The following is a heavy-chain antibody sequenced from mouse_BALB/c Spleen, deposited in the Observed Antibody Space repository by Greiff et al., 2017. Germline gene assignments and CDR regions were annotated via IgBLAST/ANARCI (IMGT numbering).Heavy chain of an antibody. V-gene: IGHV5-12-2*01. CDR3: ARHDSGYFDV. Sequence: EVKLQESGGGLVQPGGSLKLSCAASGFTFSSYTMSWVRQTPEKRLEWVAYISNGGGSTYYPDTVKGRFTISRDNAKHTLYLQMSSLKSEDTAMYYCARHDSGYFDVWGAGTTVTVSS. J-gene: IGHJ1*01. CDR2: ISNGGGST. D-gene: IGHD2-13*01. CDR1: GFTFSSYT.